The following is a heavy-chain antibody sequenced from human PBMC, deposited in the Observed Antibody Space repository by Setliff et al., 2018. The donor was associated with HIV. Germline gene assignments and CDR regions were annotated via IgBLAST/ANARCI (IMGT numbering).Heavy chain of an antibody. CDR3: AWGTQRPIDS. J-gene: IGHJ4*02. V-gene: IGHV1-69*10. D-gene: IGHD3-16*01. Sequence: ASVKVSCKASGGTFSSYAISWVRQAPGQGLEWMGGIIPILGIANYAQKFQGRVTITADRSIDIAYMKLSSLTSEDTAMYFCAWGTQRPIDSWGQGTLVTVSS. CDR1: GGTFSSYA. CDR2: IIPILGIA.